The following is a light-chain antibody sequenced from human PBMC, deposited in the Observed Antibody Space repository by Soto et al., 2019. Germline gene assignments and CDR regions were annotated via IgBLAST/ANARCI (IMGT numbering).Light chain of an antibody. CDR1: SSDVGSYNR. Sequence: QSALTQPPSVSGSPGQSVTISCTGTSSDVGSYNRVSWYQQHTGTAPKLMIYDVSNRPSGVPDRFSGSKSGNTASLTISGLQAEDEADYYCSSYTSSSPWVFGGGTQLTVL. V-gene: IGLV2-18*02. J-gene: IGLJ3*02. CDR3: SSYTSSSPWV. CDR2: DVS.